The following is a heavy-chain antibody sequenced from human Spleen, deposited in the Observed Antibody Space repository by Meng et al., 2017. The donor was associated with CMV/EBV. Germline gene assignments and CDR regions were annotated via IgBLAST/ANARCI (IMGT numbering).Heavy chain of an antibody. CDR3: ARWVDYDLWSGNSYYFDY. Sequence: GGSLRLSCVPSRFTFGGYWMSWVRQAPGRGLEWLANIKSDGSERYSVASVRGRFTISRDNAKNSLSLQMNSLRAEDTAVYYCARWVDYDLWSGNSYYFDYWGQGTPVTVSS. CDR1: RFTFGGYW. J-gene: IGHJ4*02. V-gene: IGHV3-7*01. CDR2: IKSDGSER. D-gene: IGHD3-3*01.